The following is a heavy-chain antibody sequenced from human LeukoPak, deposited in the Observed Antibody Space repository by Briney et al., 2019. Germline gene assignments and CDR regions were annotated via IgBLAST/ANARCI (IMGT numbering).Heavy chain of an antibody. V-gene: IGHV1-24*01. Sequence: GASVKVSCKVSGYTLTELSMHWVRQAPGKGLEWMGGFDPEDGETIYAQKFQGRVTVTRDTSISTAYMELSRLRSDDTAVYYCARDSRFGEYHFDYWGQGTLVTVSS. CDR1: GYTLTELS. CDR2: FDPEDGET. J-gene: IGHJ4*02. CDR3: ARDSRFGEYHFDY. D-gene: IGHD3-10*01.